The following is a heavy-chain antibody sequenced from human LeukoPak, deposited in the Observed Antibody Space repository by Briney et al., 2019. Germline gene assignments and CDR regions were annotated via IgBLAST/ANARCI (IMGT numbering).Heavy chain of an antibody. CDR1: GGTFSSYA. J-gene: IGHJ4*02. V-gene: IGHV1-69*13. CDR2: IIPIFGTA. D-gene: IGHD5-24*01. CDR3: ARDQDRDGYNLDY. Sequence: SVKVSCKASGGTFSSYATSWVRQAPGQGLEWMGGIIPIFGTANYAQKFQGRVTITADESTSTAYMELSSLRSENTAVYYCARDQDRDGYNLDYWGQGTLVTVSS.